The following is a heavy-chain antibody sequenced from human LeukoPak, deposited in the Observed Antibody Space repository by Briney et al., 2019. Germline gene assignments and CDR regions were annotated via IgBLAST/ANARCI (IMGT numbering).Heavy chain of an antibody. Sequence: GGSLRLSCAASGFTFSSYNMNWVRQAPGKGLEWVSSISSDSNYIYYAGSVKGRFTISRDNAKNSLYLQMNGLRPEDTAVYYCARDLTTVTTGDYWGQGTLVTVSA. CDR2: ISSDSNYI. D-gene: IGHD4-17*01. V-gene: IGHV3-21*01. CDR3: ARDLTTVTTGDY. CDR1: GFTFSSYN. J-gene: IGHJ4*02.